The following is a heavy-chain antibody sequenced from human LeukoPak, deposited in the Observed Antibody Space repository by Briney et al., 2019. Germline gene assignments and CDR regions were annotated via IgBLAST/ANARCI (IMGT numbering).Heavy chain of an antibody. D-gene: IGHD6-13*01. J-gene: IGHJ5*02. CDR1: GGSFSGYY. CDR2: IYHSGST. Sequence: NPSETLSLTCAVYGGSFSGYYWSWIRQPPGKGLEWIGSIYHSGSTSYNPSLKSRLTISVDTSKNQFSLKLNFVTAADTAMYYCARMFRSSWYINWFDPWGQGTLVTVSS. CDR3: ARMFRSSWYINWFDP. V-gene: IGHV4-34*01.